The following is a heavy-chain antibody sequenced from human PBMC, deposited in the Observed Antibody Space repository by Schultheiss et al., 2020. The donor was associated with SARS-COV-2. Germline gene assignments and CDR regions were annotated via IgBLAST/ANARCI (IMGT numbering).Heavy chain of an antibody. Sequence: SQTLSLTCIVSGDSISRYYWSWIRQPPGKGLEWIGYLYNSGSTNYNPSLKSRVTISVDTSKNQFSLKLSSVTAADTAVYYCARRDSSGSRPDFDYWGQGTLVTVSS. CDR2: LYNSGST. CDR3: ARRDSSGSRPDFDY. V-gene: IGHV4-59*01. D-gene: IGHD6-19*01. J-gene: IGHJ4*02. CDR1: GDSISRYY.